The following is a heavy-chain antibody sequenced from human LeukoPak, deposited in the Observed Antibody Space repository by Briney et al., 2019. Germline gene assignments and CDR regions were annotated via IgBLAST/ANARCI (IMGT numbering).Heavy chain of an antibody. CDR3: ARDLSPVVRASPMGY. J-gene: IGHJ4*02. V-gene: IGHV3-30*03. Sequence: PGGSLRLSCAASGFTFTSYGMHWVCQAPGKGLEWVALITYDGYYKYYSDSVKGRFTISSDTSKNTMYLQMNSLRAEDTAVYYCARDLSPVVRASPMGYWGQGTLVTVSS. D-gene: IGHD3-10*01. CDR2: ITYDGYYK. CDR1: GFTFTSYG.